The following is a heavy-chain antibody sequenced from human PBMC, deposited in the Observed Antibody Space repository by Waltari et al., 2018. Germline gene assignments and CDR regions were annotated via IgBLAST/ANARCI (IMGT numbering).Heavy chain of an antibody. CDR1: GFYFGSYG. CDR3: AKENNDLLCDS. V-gene: IGHV3-30*18. J-gene: IGHJ5*01. CDR2: IGHDGRLK. Sequence: QVQLEESGGGVVQPGRSLRLSCAASGFYFGSYGMHWVRQAPGKGLEWVAVIGHDGRLKYYADALRGRFTISRDNSKNTRFLEMNSLRGEDTAVYYCAKENNDLLCDSWGQGTQVTVSS. D-gene: IGHD2-15*01.